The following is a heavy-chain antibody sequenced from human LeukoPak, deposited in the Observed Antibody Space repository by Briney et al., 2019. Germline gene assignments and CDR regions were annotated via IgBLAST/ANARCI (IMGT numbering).Heavy chain of an antibody. CDR1: GGSISSYY. J-gene: IGHJ6*02. CDR2: IYYSGST. Sequence: PSETLSLTCTVSGGSISSYYWSWIRQPPGKGLEWIGYIYYSGSTNYNPSLKSRVTISVDTSKNQFSLKLSSVTAADTAVYYCARDGPMRSYPYYYYYGMDVWGQGTTVTVSS. D-gene: IGHD1-26*01. CDR3: ARDGPMRSYPYYYYYGMDV. V-gene: IGHV4-59*01.